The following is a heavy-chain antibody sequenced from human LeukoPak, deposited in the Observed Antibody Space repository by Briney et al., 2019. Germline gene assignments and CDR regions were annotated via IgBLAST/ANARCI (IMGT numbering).Heavy chain of an antibody. J-gene: IGHJ3*02. D-gene: IGHD3-22*01. Sequence: GGSLRLSCAASGFTVSSIHMVWVRQAPGKGLEWVSVTYTGGNSYYADSVKGRFIISRDISKNTLYLQMNSLRAEDSALYYCARGGRGSAAVVAPRSFDIWGQGTMVTVSS. CDR3: ARGGRGSAAVVAPRSFDI. V-gene: IGHV3-53*01. CDR1: GFTVSSIH. CDR2: TYTGGNS.